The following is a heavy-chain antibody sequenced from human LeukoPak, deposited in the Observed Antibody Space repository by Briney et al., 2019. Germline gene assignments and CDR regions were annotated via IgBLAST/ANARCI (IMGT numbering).Heavy chain of an antibody. J-gene: IGHJ6*02. CDR1: GFSFSGYG. CDR3: AREVARGYGMDV. Sequence: PGGSLRLSCEASGFSFSGYGMHWIRQAPGKGLEWVALICSGGNKDFYADSVRGRFAISRDNGRSTLYLDMNSLRDDDTGVYYCAREVARGYGMDVWGQGTAVIVSS. V-gene: IGHV3-33*01. D-gene: IGHD3-10*01. CDR2: ICSGGNKD.